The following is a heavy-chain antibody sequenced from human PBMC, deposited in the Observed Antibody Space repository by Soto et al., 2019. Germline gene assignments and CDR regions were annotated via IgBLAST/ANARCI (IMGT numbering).Heavy chain of an antibody. CDR1: GGTFSSYA. D-gene: IGHD1-26*01. Sequence: SVKVSCKASGGTFSSYAISWVRQAPGQGLEWVGGIIPIFGTANYAQKFQGRVTITADESTSTAYMELSSLRSEDTAVYYCARGGYSIVGATTGAFDIWGQGTMVTVSS. CDR2: IIPIFGTA. CDR3: ARGGYSIVGATTGAFDI. J-gene: IGHJ3*02. V-gene: IGHV1-69*13.